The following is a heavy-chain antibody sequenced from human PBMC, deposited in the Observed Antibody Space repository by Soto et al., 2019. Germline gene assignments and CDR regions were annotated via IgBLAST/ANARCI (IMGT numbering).Heavy chain of an antibody. Sequence: QVQLVQSGAEVRKPGSSVKVSCKASGGTFSSYAITWVPQAPGQGLEWMGGIIPIFGSTNYAQKFQGRVTITADESTSTAYMELSSLRSEDTAVYYCAREGTTAPQDGFYYYGMDVWGQGTTVTVSS. V-gene: IGHV1-69*01. CDR2: IIPIFGST. J-gene: IGHJ6*02. CDR1: GGTFSSYA. D-gene: IGHD5-18*01. CDR3: AREGTTAPQDGFYYYGMDV.